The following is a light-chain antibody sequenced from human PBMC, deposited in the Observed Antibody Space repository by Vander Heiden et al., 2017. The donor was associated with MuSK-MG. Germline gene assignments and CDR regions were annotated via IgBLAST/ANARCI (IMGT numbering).Light chain of an antibody. Sequence: EIVLTQSPATLSLSPGERATLSCRASQSVSSYLAWYQQKPGQAPRLLIYDASNRDTGIQARFSGSGSGTDFTLTISSLENEDFAVYYCQQRSNWLFGGGTKVEIK. CDR3: QQRSNWL. J-gene: IGKJ4*01. CDR1: QSVSSY. V-gene: IGKV3-11*01. CDR2: DAS.